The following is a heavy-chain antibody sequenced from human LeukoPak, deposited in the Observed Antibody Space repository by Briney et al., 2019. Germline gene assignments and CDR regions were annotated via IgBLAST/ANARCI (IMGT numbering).Heavy chain of an antibody. CDR1: GYTFTSYG. V-gene: IGHV1-18*01. CDR2: ISAYNGNT. Sequence: ASVKVSCKASGYTFTSYGISWVRQAPGQGLEWMGWISAYNGNTNYAQKLQGRVTMTTDTSTSTAYMELRSLRSDDTAVYYCARDGSSEATTLYFDYWGQGTLVTVSS. CDR3: ARDGSSEATTLYFDY. J-gene: IGHJ4*02. D-gene: IGHD5-12*01.